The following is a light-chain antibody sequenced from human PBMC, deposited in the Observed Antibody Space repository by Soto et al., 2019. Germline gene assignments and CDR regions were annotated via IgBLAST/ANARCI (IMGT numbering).Light chain of an antibody. CDR2: DAS. CDR3: QQRST. V-gene: IGKV3-11*01. J-gene: IGKJ3*01. Sequence: EIVLTQSPATLSLSPGERATLSCRASQSVRSYLAWYQQKPGQAPRLLIYDASNRATGIPARFSGSGSGTDFTLTISSLEPEDFAVYYCQQRSTFGPGTKVDIK. CDR1: QSVRSY.